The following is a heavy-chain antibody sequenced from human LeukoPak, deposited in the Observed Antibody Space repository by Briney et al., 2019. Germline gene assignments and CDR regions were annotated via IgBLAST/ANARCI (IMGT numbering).Heavy chain of an antibody. J-gene: IGHJ4*02. CDR1: GFTFSSYG. CDR3: AKTPGAINYYFDY. CDR2: IPYDGSNK. V-gene: IGHV3-30*18. D-gene: IGHD2-2*01. Sequence: GGSLRLSCAASGFTFSSYGMHWVRQAPGKGLEWVAVIPYDGSNKYYADSVKGRFTISRDNSKNTLYLQMNSLRGEDTAVYYCAKTPGAINYYFDYWGQGTLVTVSS.